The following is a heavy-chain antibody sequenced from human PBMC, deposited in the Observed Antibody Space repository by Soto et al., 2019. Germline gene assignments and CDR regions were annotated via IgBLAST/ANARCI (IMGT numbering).Heavy chain of an antibody. J-gene: IGHJ4*02. CDR3: ARGAADTDMVHS. V-gene: IGHV4-59*01. D-gene: IGHD5-18*01. CDR1: GGSIRSYY. Sequence: PSETLSLTCTVSGGSIRSYYWTWIRQPPGKGLEWLGYIFYSGSTFYNPSLKSRVTISIHTSKSQFSLQLTSVTAADTAVYYCARGAADTDMVHSWGQGSLVTVS. CDR2: IFYSGST.